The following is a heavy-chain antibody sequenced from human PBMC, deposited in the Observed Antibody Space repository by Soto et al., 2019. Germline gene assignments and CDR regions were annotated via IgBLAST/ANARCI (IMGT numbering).Heavy chain of an antibody. D-gene: IGHD6-13*01. J-gene: IGHJ4*02. CDR2: IAYTGAT. CDR1: GGSISRGAHF. V-gene: IGHV4-31*03. CDR3: ERGGPVSVSPAWQLVGYFDY. Sequence: QVHLQESGPGQVRPSQTLSLSCSVSGGSISRGAHFWTWIRQFPGRGLECVGDIAYTGATYYNPSLKSRASILEDTSNKPFALTLNYVTSAGAAVYSGERGGPVSVSPAWQLVGYFDYWGQGTLVTVSS.